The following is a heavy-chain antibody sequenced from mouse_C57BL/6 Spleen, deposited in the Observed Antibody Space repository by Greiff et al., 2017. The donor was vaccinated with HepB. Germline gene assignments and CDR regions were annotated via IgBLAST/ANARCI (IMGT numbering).Heavy chain of an antibody. D-gene: IGHD2-3*01. V-gene: IGHV1-82*01. CDR1: GYAFSSSW. CDR3: ARLGDGYYVYY. CDR2: IYPGDGDT. J-gene: IGHJ2*01. Sequence: VQLQQSGPELVKPGASVKISCKASGYAFSSSWLNWVKQRPGQGLEWIGRIYPGDGDTNYNGKFKGKATLTADKSSSTAYMQLSSLTSEYSAVYFCARLGDGYYVYYWGQGTTLTVSS.